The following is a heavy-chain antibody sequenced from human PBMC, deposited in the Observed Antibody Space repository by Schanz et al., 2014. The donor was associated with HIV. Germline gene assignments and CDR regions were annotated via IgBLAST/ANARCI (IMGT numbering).Heavy chain of an antibody. Sequence: QVQLVESGGGVVQPGRSLRLSCAASRFTFSTYAMHWVRQAPGKGLEWVAAIWYDGNNKYYEDSVKGRFTISRDNSKNRLYLQMNRLRGEDTAVYYCVRGPGLGSSSWSGPYYYYGMDVWGQGTTVTVSS. V-gene: IGHV3-33*01. D-gene: IGHD6-13*01. CDR1: RFTFSTYA. CDR2: IWYDGNNK. J-gene: IGHJ6*02. CDR3: VRGPGLGSSSWSGPYYYYGMDV.